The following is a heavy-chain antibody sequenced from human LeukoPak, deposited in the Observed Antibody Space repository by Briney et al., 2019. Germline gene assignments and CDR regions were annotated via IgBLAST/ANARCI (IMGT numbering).Heavy chain of an antibody. CDR2: IYYSGST. CDR1: GGSISSSSYY. D-gene: IGHD3-22*01. Sequence: SETLSLTCTVSGGSISSSSYYWGWIRQPPGKGLEWIGGIYYSGSTYYNPSLKSRVTISVDTSKNQFSLKLSSVTAADTAVYYCARVKSSGYYYLLVHYFDYWGQGTLVTVSS. J-gene: IGHJ4*02. CDR3: ARVKSSGYYYLLVHYFDY. V-gene: IGHV4-39*07.